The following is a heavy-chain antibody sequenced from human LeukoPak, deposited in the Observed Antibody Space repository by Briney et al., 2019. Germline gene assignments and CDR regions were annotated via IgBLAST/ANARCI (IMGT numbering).Heavy chain of an antibody. Sequence: GSVKISCKASGYAFTGYYMHWVRQAPGQGLEWMGRINPNSGGTNYAQKFQGRVTMTRDTSISTAYMELSRLRSDDTAVYYCARDDYGSGSYYNPFDYWGQGTPVTVSS. D-gene: IGHD3-10*01. CDR2: INPNSGGT. V-gene: IGHV1-2*06. CDR1: GYAFTGYY. J-gene: IGHJ4*02. CDR3: ARDDYGSGSYYNPFDY.